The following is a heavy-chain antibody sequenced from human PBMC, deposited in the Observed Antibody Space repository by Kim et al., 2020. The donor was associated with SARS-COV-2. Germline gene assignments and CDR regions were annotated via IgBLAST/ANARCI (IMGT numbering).Heavy chain of an antibody. J-gene: IGHJ5*02. V-gene: IGHV4-61*01. D-gene: IGHD5-18*01. CDR1: GGSVSSGSYY. Sequence: SETLSLTCTVSGGSVSSGSYYWSWIQQPPGKGLEWIGYIYYSGSTNYNPSLKSRVTISVDTSKNQFSLKLSSVTAADTAVYYCARERTAMAYNWFDPWGQGTLVTVSS. CDR3: ARERTAMAYNWFDP. CDR2: IYYSGST.